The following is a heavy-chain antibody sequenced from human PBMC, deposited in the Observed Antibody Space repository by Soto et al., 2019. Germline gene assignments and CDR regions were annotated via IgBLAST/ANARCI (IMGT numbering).Heavy chain of an antibody. CDR2: ISHDGSYK. J-gene: IGHJ4*02. D-gene: IGHD2-15*01. CDR1: GFTFSAYG. CDR3: AKDPEGGNDYFDH. Sequence: QVQLVESGGGVVQPGRSLRLSCAASGFTFSAYGMHWVRQAPGRGLEWVAIISHDGSYKAYADSVKGRFIIARDNSKGALYLLLNSLRPDDSALYYCAKDPEGGNDYFDHWGQGTQVTVSS. V-gene: IGHV3-30*18.